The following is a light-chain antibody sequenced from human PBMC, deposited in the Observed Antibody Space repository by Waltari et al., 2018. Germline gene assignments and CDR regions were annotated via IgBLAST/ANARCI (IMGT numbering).Light chain of an antibody. Sequence: EIVMTQSPATLSVSPGERATLSCRASQSVSRSFLAWYQQKPGQAPRLLIYGTSTRATGIPDRFSGSGSGTEFTLTISSLQSEDFAVYYCQQYNNWPRTFGRGTKVEIK. CDR3: QQYNNWPRT. CDR1: QSVSRS. J-gene: IGKJ1*01. CDR2: GTS. V-gene: IGKV3-15*01.